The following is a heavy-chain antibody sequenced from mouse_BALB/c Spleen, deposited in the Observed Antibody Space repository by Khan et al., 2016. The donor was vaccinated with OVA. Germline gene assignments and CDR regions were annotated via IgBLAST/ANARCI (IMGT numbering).Heavy chain of an antibody. Sequence: VQLKESGPELMKPGASVKISCKASGYSFTTYYIHWVIQSHGKSLEWIGYIDLFSGGTTYNQKFKGKATLTVDKSSNTAYIHLSNLTSEDSAVYYCTRHGYVAWFTYWGQGTLVTVSA. J-gene: IGHJ3*01. V-gene: IGHV1S135*01. CDR1: GYSFTTYY. D-gene: IGHD2-2*01. CDR3: TRHGYVAWFTY. CDR2: IDLFSGGT.